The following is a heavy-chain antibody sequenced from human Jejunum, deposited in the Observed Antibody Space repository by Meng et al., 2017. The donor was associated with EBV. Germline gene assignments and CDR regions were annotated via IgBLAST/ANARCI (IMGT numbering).Heavy chain of an antibody. D-gene: IGHD3-22*01. J-gene: IGHJ5*02. CDR2: ISGSGGT. CDR3: AKYYYDSSGPSRWFDP. CDR1: GFTFSSFP. V-gene: IGHV3-23*04. Sequence: EVQLVESGGGLVQPGXXXXLSCAASGFTFSSFPMSWVRQAPGKGLEWVSAISGSGGTYYADSVKGRFTVSRDNSKNTLYLQMNSLRADDTAVYYCAKYYYDSSGPSRWFDPWGQGTRVTVSS.